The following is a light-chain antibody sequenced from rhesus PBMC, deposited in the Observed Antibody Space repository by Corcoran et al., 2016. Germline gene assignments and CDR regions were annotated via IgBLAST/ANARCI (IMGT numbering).Light chain of an antibody. Sequence: DIQMTQSPSSLSASVGDRVTITCQASQSLSNFVNWYQQKPGTTPKLLIYRASSLQSGIPSRFSGSGSGTEFTLTISSLQPEDFATYYCQQGYNYPLTFGGGTKVELK. J-gene: IGKJ4*01. CDR1: QSLSNF. CDR2: RAS. CDR3: QQGYNYPLT. V-gene: IGKV1S9*01.